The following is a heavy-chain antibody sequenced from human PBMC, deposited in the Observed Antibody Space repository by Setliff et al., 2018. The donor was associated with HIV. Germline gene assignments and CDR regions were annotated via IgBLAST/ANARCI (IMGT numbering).Heavy chain of an antibody. CDR2: IKSKTEGEAT. D-gene: IGHD5-18*01. V-gene: IGHV3-15*01. J-gene: IGHJ3*01. Sequence: PGGSLRLSCAASGFTFSIPWMSWVRQAPGKGLEWVGRIKSKTEGEATDYSDPVKGRFTISRDDAKDTLYLQLNSLTTEDTAVYYCTTEPEETAGTSDIFDVWGQGTLVTVSS. CDR3: TTEPEETAGTSDIFDV. CDR1: GFTFSIPW.